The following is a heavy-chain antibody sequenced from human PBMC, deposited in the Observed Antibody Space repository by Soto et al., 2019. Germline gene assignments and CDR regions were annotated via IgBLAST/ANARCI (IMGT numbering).Heavy chain of an antibody. Sequence: SETLCLTCGVSGGSISSGGYSWSWIRQPPGKGLEWIGYIYHSGSTNYNPSLTSRVTISVDRSKNQFSLKLSSVTAADTAVYYCARHRYSYGVYYFDYWGQGTLVTVSS. V-gene: IGHV4-30-2*01. CDR3: ARHRYSYGVYYFDY. D-gene: IGHD5-18*01. CDR1: GGSISSGGYS. CDR2: IYHSGST. J-gene: IGHJ4*02.